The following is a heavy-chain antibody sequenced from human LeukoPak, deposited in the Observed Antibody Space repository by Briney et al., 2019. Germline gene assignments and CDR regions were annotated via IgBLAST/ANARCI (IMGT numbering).Heavy chain of an antibody. V-gene: IGHV3-74*01. CDR3: ATARNFRFEY. CDR1: GFTFSSYW. J-gene: IGHJ4*02. D-gene: IGHD1-7*01. CDR2: MNGEGTTI. Sequence: GGSLRLSCAASGFTFSSYWMHWVRQAPGKGLMWVSRMNGEGTTIDYADSVKGRFTVSRDYAKNTLFLQMNNLRTEDTALYFCATARNFRFEYWGQGSLVIVSA.